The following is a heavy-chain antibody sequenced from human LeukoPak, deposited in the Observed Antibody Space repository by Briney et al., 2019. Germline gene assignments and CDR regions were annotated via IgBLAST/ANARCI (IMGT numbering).Heavy chain of an antibody. V-gene: IGHV3-74*01. CDR3: ATARNFRFEY. CDR1: GFTFSSYW. J-gene: IGHJ4*02. D-gene: IGHD1-7*01. CDR2: MNGEGTTI. Sequence: GGSLRLSCAASGFTFSSYWMHWVRQAPGKGLMWVSRMNGEGTTIDYADSVKGRFTVSRDYAKNTLFLQMNNLRTEDTALYFCATARNFRFEYWGQGSLVIVSA.